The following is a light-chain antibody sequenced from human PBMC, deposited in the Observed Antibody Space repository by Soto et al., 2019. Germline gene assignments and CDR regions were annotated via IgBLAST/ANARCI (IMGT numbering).Light chain of an antibody. J-gene: IGLJ1*01. CDR3: SSYTSSSPFV. Sequence: QSALTQPASVSGSPGQSITISCTGTSSDVGGYNYVSWYQQLPGKAPKLMIYDVSNRTSGVSNRFSGSKSGNTASLTISGLQAEDEADYYCSSYTSSSPFVFGTGTKLTVL. CDR2: DVS. CDR1: SSDVGGYNY. V-gene: IGLV2-14*01.